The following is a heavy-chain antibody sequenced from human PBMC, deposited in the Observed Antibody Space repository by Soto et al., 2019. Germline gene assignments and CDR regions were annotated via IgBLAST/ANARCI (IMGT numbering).Heavy chain of an antibody. CDR2: INPNSGDT. CDR3: ARSVSTIAARPDY. D-gene: IGHD6-6*01. Sequence: QVQLVQSGAEVKKPGASVKVSCKASGYTFTGYYMHWVRQAPGQRLEWMGWINPNSGDTNYAQKFQGRVTMTRDTSISTAYMELSKLRSDDTAVYYCARSVSTIAARPDYWGQGTLVTVSS. J-gene: IGHJ4*02. CDR1: GYTFTGYY. V-gene: IGHV1-2*02.